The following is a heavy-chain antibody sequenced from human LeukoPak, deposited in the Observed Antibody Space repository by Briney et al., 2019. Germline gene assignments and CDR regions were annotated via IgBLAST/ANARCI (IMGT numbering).Heavy chain of an antibody. J-gene: IGHJ4*02. CDR1: GYTFTTFG. V-gene: IGHV1-18*01. CDR3: TRALGGSPTGIFFDY. Sequence: ASVKVSCKASGYTFTTFGISWVRQAPGQGLEWVGWISAYNGDRNYAQKFQGSVTMTTDTSSSTAYMELRSLTSDDTAVYYCTRALGGSPTGIFFDYWGQGTLVTVSS. CDR2: ISAYNGDR. D-gene: IGHD1-26*01.